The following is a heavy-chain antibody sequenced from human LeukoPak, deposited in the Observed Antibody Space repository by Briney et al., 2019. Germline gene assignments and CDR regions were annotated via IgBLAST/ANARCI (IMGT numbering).Heavy chain of an antibody. Sequence: GASVKVSCKVSGYTLTELSMHWVRQAPGKGLEWMGRFDPEDGETIYAQKFQGRVTMTADTSTDTAYMELSSLRSDDTAVYYCARDYYDSSGYYRHWGQGTLVTVSS. J-gene: IGHJ4*02. CDR1: GYTLTELS. D-gene: IGHD3-22*01. CDR2: FDPEDGET. V-gene: IGHV1-24*01. CDR3: ARDYYDSSGYYRH.